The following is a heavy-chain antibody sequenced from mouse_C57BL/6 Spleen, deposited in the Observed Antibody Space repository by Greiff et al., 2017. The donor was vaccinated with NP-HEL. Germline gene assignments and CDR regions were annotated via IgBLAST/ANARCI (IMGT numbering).Heavy chain of an antibody. V-gene: IGHV1-52*01. CDR2: IDPSDSET. CDR3: ARYGSSYWDFEG. CDR1: GYTFTSYW. D-gene: IGHD1-1*01. J-gene: IGHJ1*03. Sequence: QVQLQQPGAELVRPGSSVKLSCKASGYTFTSYWMHWVKQRPIQGLEWIGNIDPSDSETHYNQKFKDKATLTVDKSSSTAYMQLSSLTSEDSAVYYGARYGSSYWDFEGWGTGTTVTVSS.